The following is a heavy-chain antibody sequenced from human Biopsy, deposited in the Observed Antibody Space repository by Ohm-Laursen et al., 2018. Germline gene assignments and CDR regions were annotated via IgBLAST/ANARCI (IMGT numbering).Heavy chain of an antibody. D-gene: IGHD3-16*01. CDR2: INSYFDGETT. CDR1: GFTFGDAW. V-gene: IGHV3-15*01. CDR3: STGGGDFYYNGMDV. Sequence: SLRLSCTASGFTFGDAWMSWIRQAPGTGLERVGRINSYFDGETTDYAAPVKGRFIISRDDSKSTLFLQMNSLKVEDTGVYFCSTGGGDFYYNGMDVWGQGTTVTVSS. J-gene: IGHJ6*02.